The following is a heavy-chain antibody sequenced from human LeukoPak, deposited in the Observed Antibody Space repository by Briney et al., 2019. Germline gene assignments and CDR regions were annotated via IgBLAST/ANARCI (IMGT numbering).Heavy chain of an antibody. V-gene: IGHV3-53*01. D-gene: IGHD6-19*01. Sequence: GGSLRLSCAASGFPAGGNYIGWVGKAPGKGLGWVSVIYSGGSTYYADSVKGRFTISRDNSKNTLYLQMNSLRAEDTAVYYCARAREGWLAFDYWGQGTLVTVSS. CDR1: GFPAGGNY. CDR2: IYSGGST. CDR3: ARAREGWLAFDY. J-gene: IGHJ4*02.